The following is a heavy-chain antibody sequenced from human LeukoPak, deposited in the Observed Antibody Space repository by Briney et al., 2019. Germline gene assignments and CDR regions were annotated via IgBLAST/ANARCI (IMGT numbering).Heavy chain of an antibody. V-gene: IGHV4-30-4*08. CDR2: IYYSGST. D-gene: IGHD3-22*01. Sequence: SETLSLTCTVSGGSISSGDHYWSWIRQPPGKGLEWIGYIYYSGSTYYNPSLKSRVTISVDTSKNQFSLKLSSVTAADTAVYYCAREKRNYYDSSGRYYYYYYMDVWGKGTTVTVSS. CDR3: AREKRNYYDSSGRYYYYYYMDV. J-gene: IGHJ6*03. CDR1: GGSISSGDHY.